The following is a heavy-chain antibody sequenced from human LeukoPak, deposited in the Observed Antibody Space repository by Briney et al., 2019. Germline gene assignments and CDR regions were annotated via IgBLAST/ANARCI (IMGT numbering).Heavy chain of an antibody. D-gene: IGHD4-11*01. J-gene: IGHJ4*02. Sequence: GGSLRLSCAASGFTFDDYAMHWVRQAPGKGLEWVSGISWNSGSIGYADSVKGRFTISRDNAKNSLYLQMNSLRAEDTAVYYCAKGVYTKGDYWGQGALVTVSS. CDR3: AKGVYTKGDY. V-gene: IGHV3-9*01. CDR2: ISWNSGSI. CDR1: GFTFDDYA.